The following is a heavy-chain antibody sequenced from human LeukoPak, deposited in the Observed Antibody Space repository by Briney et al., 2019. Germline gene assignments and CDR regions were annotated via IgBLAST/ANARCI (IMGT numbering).Heavy chain of an antibody. V-gene: IGHV4-59*01. CDR2: VYHSGST. J-gene: IGHJ4*02. D-gene: IGHD3-22*01. CDR3: ARMYYYDSSGYWGYFDY. CDR1: GGSISSYF. Sequence: SETLSLTCSVSGGSISSYFWTWIRQSPGKGLEWIGYVYHSGSTNYNPSLMSRVSISIDTSKNQFSLNLNSVTAADTAVYYCARMYYYDSSGYWGYFDYWGQGTLVTVSS.